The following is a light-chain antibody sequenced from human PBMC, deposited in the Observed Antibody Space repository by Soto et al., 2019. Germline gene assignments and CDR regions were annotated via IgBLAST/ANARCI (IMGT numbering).Light chain of an antibody. CDR3: QQYGSSPFT. CDR2: GAS. V-gene: IGKV3-20*01. J-gene: IGKJ3*01. Sequence: EIVLTQSPGTLSLSPGERATLSCRASQSVSSSFLDWYQQKPGQTPRLLIYGASSRATGIPDRFSGSGSRTDFTLTISRLEPYDFAVYYCQQYGSSPFTFGPGTRVYIK. CDR1: QSVSSSF.